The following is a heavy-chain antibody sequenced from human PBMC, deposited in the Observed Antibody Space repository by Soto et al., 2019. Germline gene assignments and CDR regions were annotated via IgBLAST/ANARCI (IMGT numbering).Heavy chain of an antibody. CDR1: GYSFTSYW. Sequence: GESLKISCKGSGYSFTSYWIGWVRQMPGKGLEWMGIIYPGDSDTRYSPSFQGQVTISADKSISTAYLQWSSLKASDTAMYYCARQASSGWRGGKCFDPWGEGTLVPVSS. D-gene: IGHD6-19*01. CDR3: ARQASSGWRGGKCFDP. V-gene: IGHV5-51*01. CDR2: IYPGDSDT. J-gene: IGHJ5*02.